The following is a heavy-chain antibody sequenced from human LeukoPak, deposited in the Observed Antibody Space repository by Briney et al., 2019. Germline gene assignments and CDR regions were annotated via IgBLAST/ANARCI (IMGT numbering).Heavy chain of an antibody. D-gene: IGHD3-22*01. CDR2: ISGNGDNT. CDR1: GFTFIDSW. Sequence: GGSLRLSCAASGFTFIDSWMTWVRQAPGKGLEWVSAISGNGDNTYYADSVKGRFTISRDNSKNTLYLQMNSLRAEDTAVYYCARDGDYYDSSGYPIGLDYWGQGTLVTVSS. CDR3: ARDGDYYDSSGYPIGLDY. V-gene: IGHV3-23*01. J-gene: IGHJ4*02.